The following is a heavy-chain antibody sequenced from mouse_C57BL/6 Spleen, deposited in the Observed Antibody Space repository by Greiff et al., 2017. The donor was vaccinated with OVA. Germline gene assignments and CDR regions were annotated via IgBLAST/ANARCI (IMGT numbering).Heavy chain of an antibody. Sequence: DVQLVESGGDLVKPGGSLKLSCAASGFTFSSYGMSWVRQTPDKRLEWVATISSGGSYTYYPASVKGRFTISGDNAKNTLYLQMSTLKSEDTAMYYCARHFGNYEYFDVWGTGTTVTVSS. V-gene: IGHV5-6*01. J-gene: IGHJ1*03. CDR2: ISSGGSYT. CDR3: ARHFGNYEYFDV. D-gene: IGHD2-1*01. CDR1: GFTFSSYG.